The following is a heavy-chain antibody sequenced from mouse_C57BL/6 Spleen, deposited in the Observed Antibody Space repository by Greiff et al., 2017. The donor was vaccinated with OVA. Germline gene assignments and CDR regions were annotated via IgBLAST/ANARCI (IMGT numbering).Heavy chain of an antibody. J-gene: IGHJ3*01. D-gene: IGHD2-4*01. CDR3: APYDYGAGFAY. Sequence: VQLVESGPGLVAPSQSLSITCTVSGFSLTSYGVSWVRQPPGKGLEWLGVIWGDGSTNYHSALISRLSISKDNSKGQVCLKLNSLQADDTATYYCAPYDYGAGFAYWGQGTLVTVSA. V-gene: IGHV2-3*01. CDR1: GFSLTSYG. CDR2: IWGDGST.